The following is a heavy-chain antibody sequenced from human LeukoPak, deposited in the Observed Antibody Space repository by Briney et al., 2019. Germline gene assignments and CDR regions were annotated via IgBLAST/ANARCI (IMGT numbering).Heavy chain of an antibody. V-gene: IGHV4-59*01. CDR3: AKDLGITMIVAIPWYDVFDM. CDR1: GGSISSYF. CDR2: IYYSGSN. Sequence: PGTPSLTRTASGGSISSYFWCWGRQPPGEGRGWVGHIYYSGSNNYNPSIKSRVTISVDTSKNQFSLKLRSVTAADTAVYYCAKDLGITMIVAIPWYDVFDMWGQGTMVTVPS. D-gene: IGHD3-22*01. J-gene: IGHJ3*02.